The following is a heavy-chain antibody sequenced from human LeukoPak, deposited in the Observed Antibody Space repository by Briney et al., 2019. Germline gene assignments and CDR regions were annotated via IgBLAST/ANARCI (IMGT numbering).Heavy chain of an antibody. Sequence: SETLSLTCTVSAGSITSYYWSWIRQPPGKGLEWIGCIYYSGTTNYNPSLKSRVTISVDTSKNQFSLKLSSVTAADTAVYYCARVRDGSSFSAFDMWGQGTMVTVS. CDR2: IYYSGTT. V-gene: IGHV4-59*01. J-gene: IGHJ3*02. CDR3: ARVRDGSSFSAFDM. CDR1: AGSITSYY. D-gene: IGHD1-26*01.